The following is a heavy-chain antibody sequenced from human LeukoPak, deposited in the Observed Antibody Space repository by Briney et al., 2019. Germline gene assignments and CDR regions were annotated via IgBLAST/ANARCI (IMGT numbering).Heavy chain of an antibody. CDR2: INPNSGGT. CDR3: AREGDSRVDY. Sequence: ASVTVSCKASGYTFIVYYIHWVRQAPGQGLEWMGRINPNSGGTIYAQKFQGRVTMTRDTSITTAHMELSGLRSDDTAIYFCAREGDSRVDYWGQGTLVTVSS. CDR1: GYTFIVYY. V-gene: IGHV1-2*06. J-gene: IGHJ4*02. D-gene: IGHD3-22*01.